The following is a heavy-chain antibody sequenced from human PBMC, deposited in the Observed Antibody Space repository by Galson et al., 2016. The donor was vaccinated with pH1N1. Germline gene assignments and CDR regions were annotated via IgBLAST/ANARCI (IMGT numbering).Heavy chain of an antibody. D-gene: IGHD3-16*01. V-gene: IGHV3-7*01. CDR2: IKYDGSEM. J-gene: IGHJ5*01. Sequence: LRLSCATSGFTLNRYWMTWVRQAPGKGLEWVASIKYDGSEMKYVDSVKGRFTISRDNPKNSVYLQMNSLRAEDTALYYCARAVGWGRFDSWGQGTLVTVSS. CDR1: GFTLNRYW. CDR3: ARAVGWGRFDS.